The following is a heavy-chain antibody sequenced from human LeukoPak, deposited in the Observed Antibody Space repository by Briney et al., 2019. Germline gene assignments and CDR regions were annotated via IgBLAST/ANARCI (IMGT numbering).Heavy chain of an antibody. CDR3: ARDGPASIYSYGLNWFDP. CDR1: GFTFSSYG. J-gene: IGHJ5*02. Sequence: PGGSLRLSCAASGFTFSSYGMHWVRQAPGKGLGWVAVIWYDGSNKYYADSVKGRFTISRDNSKNTLYLQMNSLRAEDTAVYYCARDGPASIYSYGLNWFDPWGQGTLVTVSS. V-gene: IGHV3-33*01. CDR2: IWYDGSNK. D-gene: IGHD5-18*01.